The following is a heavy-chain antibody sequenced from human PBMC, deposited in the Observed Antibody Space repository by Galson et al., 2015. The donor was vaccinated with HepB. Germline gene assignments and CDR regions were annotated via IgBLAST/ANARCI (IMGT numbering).Heavy chain of an antibody. Sequence: VRQAPGKGPEWVSAISGGGHSTYYADSVKGRFTISRDNSKNTLFLQMNSLRADDTAVYYCAKNSTGWGQGTLVTVSS. CDR3: AKNSTG. CDR2: ISGGGHST. D-gene: IGHD4-17*01. J-gene: IGHJ4*02. V-gene: IGHV3-23*01.